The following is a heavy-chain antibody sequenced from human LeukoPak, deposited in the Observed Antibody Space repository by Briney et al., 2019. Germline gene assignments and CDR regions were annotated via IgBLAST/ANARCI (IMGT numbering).Heavy chain of an antibody. CDR2: IWYDASRV. J-gene: IGHJ4*02. V-gene: IGHV3-30*02. CDR1: GFTFTSYT. D-gene: IGHD3-10*01. Sequence: GGSLRLSCVASGFTFTSYTMHWVRQAPGKGLEWVASIWYDASRVYYADSVKGQFTISRDNSKNTLYLQMNSLRAEDTAVYYCASYYGPGLFDYWGQGTLVTVSS. CDR3: ASYYGPGLFDY.